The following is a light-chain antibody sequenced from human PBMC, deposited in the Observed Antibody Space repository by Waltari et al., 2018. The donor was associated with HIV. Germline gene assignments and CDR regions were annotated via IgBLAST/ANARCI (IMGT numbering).Light chain of an antibody. CDR3: SSYGDSLRVL. V-gene: IGLV2-8*01. Sequence: QSALTQPPSASGSLGHSVTISCTGSSSDIGAYDFVSWFQQPPQSPPKLLLSEVTRRPSTVSDRFSGSRSGNTAFLTVAGLQPDDEATYFCSSYGDSLRVLFGGGTNVTVL. J-gene: IGLJ3*02. CDR1: SSDIGAYDF. CDR2: EVT.